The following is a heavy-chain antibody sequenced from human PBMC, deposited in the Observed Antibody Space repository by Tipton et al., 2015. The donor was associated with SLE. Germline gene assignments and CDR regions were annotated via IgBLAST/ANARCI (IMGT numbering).Heavy chain of an antibody. CDR1: GYSLSRGYY. J-gene: IGHJ5*02. CDR2: IYHNGNT. D-gene: IGHD3-16*01. Sequence: TLSLTCTVSGYSLSRGYYWAWIRQSPGKGLEWIGNIYHNGNTNYNPSLTSRLTIGLDTSKNQFSLKLTSVTAADMAVYYCVRDGRFGIMLMVTWGQGTLVTVSS. CDR3: VRDGRFGIMLMVT. V-gene: IGHV4-38-2*02.